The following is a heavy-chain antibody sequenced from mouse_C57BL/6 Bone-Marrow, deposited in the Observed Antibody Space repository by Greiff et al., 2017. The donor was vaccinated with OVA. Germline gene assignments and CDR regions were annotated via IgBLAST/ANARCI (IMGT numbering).Heavy chain of an antibody. J-gene: IGHJ3*01. CDR1: GYTFTSYW. V-gene: IGHV1-69*01. CDR3: ARLYGSSWAWFAY. D-gene: IGHD1-1*01. CDR2: IAPSDSYT. Sequence: QVQLQQPGAELVMPGASVKLSCKASGYTFTSYWMHWVKQRPGQGLEWIGEIAPSDSYTNYNQKFKGKSTLTVDKSSSTAYMQLSSLTSEDSAVYYCARLYGSSWAWFAYWGQGTLVTVSA.